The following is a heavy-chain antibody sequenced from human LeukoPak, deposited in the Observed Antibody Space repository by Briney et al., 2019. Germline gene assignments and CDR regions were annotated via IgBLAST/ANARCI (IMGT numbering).Heavy chain of an antibody. V-gene: IGHV4-31*03. CDR2: IHYSEST. D-gene: IGHD3-22*01. Sequence: SETLSLTCTVSGGSIRSGGDYWSWIRQHPGKGLEWIGSIHYSESTYYNPSLRSRVTISVDTSKNQFSLKLNSVTAADTAVYFCARGHEDYDSSGYYRFDYWGQGTLVTVSS. CDR1: GGSIRSGGDY. CDR3: ARGHEDYDSSGYYRFDY. J-gene: IGHJ4*02.